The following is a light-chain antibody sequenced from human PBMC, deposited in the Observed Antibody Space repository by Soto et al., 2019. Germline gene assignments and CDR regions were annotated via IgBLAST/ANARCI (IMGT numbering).Light chain of an antibody. J-gene: IGLJ3*02. CDR2: DNN. Sequence: QSVLTQPPSVSGAPGQRVTISCTGSSSNIGAGYDVHWYQQLPGTAPKLLICDNNNRPSGVSDRFSGSKSGTSASLAITRLQAEDEADYDCQSFDSSLSWVFGGGTKLTVL. CDR1: SSNIGAGYD. CDR3: QSFDSSLSWV. V-gene: IGLV1-40*01.